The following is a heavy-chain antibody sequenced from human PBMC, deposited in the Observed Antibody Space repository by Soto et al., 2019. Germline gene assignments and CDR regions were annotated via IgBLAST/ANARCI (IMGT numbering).Heavy chain of an antibody. V-gene: IGHV1-58*02. CDR2: IVVGSGNT. J-gene: IGHJ4*02. CDR1: GITFFTSA. Sequence: GASVKVSCKASGITFFTSAIQWVRQARGQRLEWMGWIVVGSGNTNYAQKFQERVTITRDMSTNTAYMELTSLRSEDTAVYYCAAEPYCGGDCYFDYWGQGTMVTVSS. CDR3: AAEPYCGGDCYFDY. D-gene: IGHD2-21*02.